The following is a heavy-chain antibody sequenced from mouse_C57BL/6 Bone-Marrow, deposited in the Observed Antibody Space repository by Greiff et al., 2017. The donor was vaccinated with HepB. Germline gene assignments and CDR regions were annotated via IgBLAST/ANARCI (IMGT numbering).Heavy chain of an antibody. Sequence: VQLQQPGAELVRPGPSVKLSCKASGYTFTSYWMHWVKQRPGQGLEWIGVIDPSDSYTNYNQKFKGKATLTVDTSSSTAYMQLSSLTSEDSAVYYCARGGRSFAYWGQGTLVTVSA. J-gene: IGHJ3*01. V-gene: IGHV1-59*01. CDR3: ARGGRSFAY. CDR1: GYTFTSYW. CDR2: IDPSDSYT. D-gene: IGHD1-1*01.